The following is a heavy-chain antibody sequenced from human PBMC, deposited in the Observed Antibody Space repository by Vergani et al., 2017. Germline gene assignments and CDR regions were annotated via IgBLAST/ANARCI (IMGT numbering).Heavy chain of an antibody. Sequence: QVQLVESGGGLVKPGGSLRLSCAASGFTFSAYYMSWIRQAPGKGLEWVSYICSSGSTIYYADSVKGRFTISRDNAKNSLYLQMNSLRAEDTAVYYCARKHISNYYDSSGYYYRGYYYGMDVWGQGTTVTVSS. CDR2: ICSSGSTI. CDR3: ARKHISNYYDSSGYYYRGYYYGMDV. J-gene: IGHJ6*02. CDR1: GFTFSAYY. V-gene: IGHV3-11*01. D-gene: IGHD3-22*01.